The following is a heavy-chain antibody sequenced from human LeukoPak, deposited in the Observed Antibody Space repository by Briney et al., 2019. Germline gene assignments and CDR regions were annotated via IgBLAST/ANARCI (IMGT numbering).Heavy chain of an antibody. J-gene: IGHJ4*02. V-gene: IGHV6-1*01. CDR1: GDTLSSNSAA. CDR2: TYYRSKWYN. CDR3: ARDYPLGPISDSSGWYYFDY. Sequence: SQSLSLTCVISGDTLSSNSAAWNWIRQSPSRGLEWLGRTYYRSKWYNDYAVSVKCRITINPDTSKNQFSLQLNSVTPEDTAVYYCARDYPLGPISDSSGWYYFDYWGQGTLVTVSS. D-gene: IGHD6-19*01.